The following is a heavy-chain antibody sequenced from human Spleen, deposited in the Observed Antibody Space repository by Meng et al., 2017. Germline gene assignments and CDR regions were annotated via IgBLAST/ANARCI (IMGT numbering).Heavy chain of an antibody. V-gene: IGHV4-4*02. J-gene: IGHJ4*02. D-gene: IGHD4-11*01. CDR1: GGSISSDNW. Sequence: SETLSLTCAVSGGSISSDNWWSWVRQSPGKGLEWIGEIYRSGSTRYNPSLKSRITISVDKPKNQFSLKLSSVTAADSAVYYCARGPTTMAHDFDYWGQGTLVTVSS. CDR3: ARGPTTMAHDFDY. CDR2: IYRSGST.